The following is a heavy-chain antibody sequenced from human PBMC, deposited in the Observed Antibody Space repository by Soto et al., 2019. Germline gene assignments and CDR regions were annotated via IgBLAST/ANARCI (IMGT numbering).Heavy chain of an antibody. CDR2: IYYRSKWYN. D-gene: IGHD2-15*01. CDR3: ARFGRGWWFDY. V-gene: IGHV6-1*01. J-gene: IGHJ4*02. Sequence: QVQLQQSGPGLVKSSQTLSLTCAISGDSVSSNSVDWNWIRQSPSRGLEWLGRIYYRSKWYNDYALSVKSRINITPDTSKNQFTLQLHSVTPEDTAVYYCARFGRGWWFDYWGQGTLVTVSS. CDR1: GDSVSSNSVD.